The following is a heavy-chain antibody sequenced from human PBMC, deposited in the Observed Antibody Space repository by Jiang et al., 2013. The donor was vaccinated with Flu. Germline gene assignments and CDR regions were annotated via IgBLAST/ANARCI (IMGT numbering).Heavy chain of an antibody. CDR3: ARPGGDYDSSGYVDDY. CDR2: IYPGDSDT. J-gene: IGHJ4*02. CDR1: GYSFTSYW. V-gene: IGHV5-51*01. Sequence: GAEVKKPGESLKISCKGSGYSFTSYWIGWVRQMPGKGLEWMGIIYPGDSDTRYSPSFQGQVTISADKSISTAYLQWSSLKASDTAMHYCARPGGDYDSSGYVDDYWGQGTLVTVSS. D-gene: IGHD3-22*01.